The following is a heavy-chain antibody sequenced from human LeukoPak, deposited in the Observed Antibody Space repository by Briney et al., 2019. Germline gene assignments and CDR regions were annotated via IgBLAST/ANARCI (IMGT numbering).Heavy chain of an antibody. V-gene: IGHV3-11*04. CDR1: GFTFSDYY. D-gene: IGHD6-19*01. CDR2: ISSSGSTK. J-gene: IGHJ4*02. CDR3: AKKGYSNGWRDSYYFDC. Sequence: GGSLRLSCAVSGFTFSDYYMSWIRQAPGKGLEWLSYISSSGSTKNYADSVKGRFTISRDNSKLYLQMNSLRAEDTAVYYCAKKGYSNGWRDSYYFDCWGQGTLVTVSS.